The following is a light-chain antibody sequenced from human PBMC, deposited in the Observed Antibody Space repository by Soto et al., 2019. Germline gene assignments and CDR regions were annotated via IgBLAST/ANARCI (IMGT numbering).Light chain of an antibody. CDR2: AAS. CDR1: QTIARY. Sequence: DTQMTQSPSPLSASVGDRIIITCRASQTIARYINWFQQKSGQPPKLLVYAASTLRHGVPSRFSASGSGSDFTLTINSLQPEDLATYYCQQSYNAPFNFGPGTKVDIK. V-gene: IGKV1-39*01. J-gene: IGKJ3*01. CDR3: QQSYNAPFN.